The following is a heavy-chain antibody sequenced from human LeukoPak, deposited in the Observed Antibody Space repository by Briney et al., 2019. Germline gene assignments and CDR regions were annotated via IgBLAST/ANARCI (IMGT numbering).Heavy chain of an antibody. D-gene: IGHD5-18*01. CDR1: GGSISSSSYY. CDR3: ARPSRGYSHEFDY. V-gene: IGHV4-39*01. J-gene: IGHJ4*02. CDR2: IYYSGST. Sequence: SETLSLTCTVSGGSISSSSYYWGWIRQPPGKGLEWIGSIYYSGSTYYNPSLKSRVTISVDTSKNQFSLKLSSVTAADTAVYYCARPSRGYSHEFDYWGQGTLVTVSS.